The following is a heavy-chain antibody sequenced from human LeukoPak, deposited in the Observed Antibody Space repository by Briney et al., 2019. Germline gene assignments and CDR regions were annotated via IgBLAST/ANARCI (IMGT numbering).Heavy chain of an antibody. CDR3: ARTLSDFWSGYDY. J-gene: IGHJ4*02. Sequence: GASVKVSCKASGYTFTGYYMHWVRQAPGQGLEWMGRINPNSGGTNYAQKFQGRVTMTRDTSISTAYMELSRLRSDDTAVYYCARTLSDFWSGYDYWGQGTLVTVSS. CDR1: GYTFTGYY. V-gene: IGHV1-2*06. CDR2: INPNSGGT. D-gene: IGHD3-3*01.